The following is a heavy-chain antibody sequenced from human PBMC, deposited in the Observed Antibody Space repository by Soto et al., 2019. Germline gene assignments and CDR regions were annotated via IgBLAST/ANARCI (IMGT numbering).Heavy chain of an antibody. V-gene: IGHV5-10-1*01. Sequence: GESLKISCKGSGYSFTSYWISWVRQMPGKGLEWMGRIDPSDSYTNYSPSFQGHVTISADKSISTAYLQWSSLKASDTAMYYCASYSSGWYDSFDYWGQGTLVTVSS. J-gene: IGHJ4*02. CDR3: ASYSSGWYDSFDY. CDR2: IDPSDSYT. D-gene: IGHD6-19*01. CDR1: GYSFTSYW.